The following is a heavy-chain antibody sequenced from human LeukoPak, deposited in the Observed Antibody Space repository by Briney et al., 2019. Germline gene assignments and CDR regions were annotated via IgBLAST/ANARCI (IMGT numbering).Heavy chain of an antibody. CDR1: GFTFSSYG. V-gene: IGHV3-30*18. D-gene: IGHD3-22*01. Sequence: GRSLRLSCAASGFTFSSYGMHWVRQAPGKGLEWVAVISYDGSNKYYADSVKGRFTISRDNSKNTLYLQMNSLRAEDTAVYYCAKGPNYYDSSGYYPNGMDVWGQGTTVTVSS. CDR3: AKGPNYYDSSGYYPNGMDV. CDR2: ISYDGSNK. J-gene: IGHJ6*02.